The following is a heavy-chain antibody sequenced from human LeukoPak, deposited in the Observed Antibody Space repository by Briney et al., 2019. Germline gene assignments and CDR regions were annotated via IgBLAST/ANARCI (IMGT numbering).Heavy chain of an antibody. CDR2: ISGSGGST. J-gene: IGHJ4*02. V-gene: IGHV3-23*01. CDR3: AKVRVAAAGIFDY. Sequence: GGSLRLSCAASGLTFSSYAMSWVRQAPGKGLEWVSGISGSGGSTYYADSVKGRFTISRDNSKNTLYVQMNSLRAGDTAVYYCAKVRVAAAGIFDYWGQGTLVTVSS. CDR1: GLTFSSYA. D-gene: IGHD6-13*01.